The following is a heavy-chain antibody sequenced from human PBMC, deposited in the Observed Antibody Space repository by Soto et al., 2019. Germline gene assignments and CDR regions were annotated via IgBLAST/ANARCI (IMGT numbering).Heavy chain of an antibody. J-gene: IGHJ6*02. CDR2: IIPIFGTA. CDR1: GGTFSSYA. Sequence: GASVKVSCRASGGTFSSYAISWVRQAPGQGLEWMGGIIPIFGTANYAQKFQGRVTITADESTSTAYMELSSLRSEDTAVYYCATDRGSSEGMDVWGQGTTVTVSS. CDR3: ATDRGSSEGMDV. V-gene: IGHV1-69*13. D-gene: IGHD6-19*01.